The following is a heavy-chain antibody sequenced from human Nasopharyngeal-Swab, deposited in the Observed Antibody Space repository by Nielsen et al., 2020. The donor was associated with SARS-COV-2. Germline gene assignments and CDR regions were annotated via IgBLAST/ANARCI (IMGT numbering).Heavy chain of an antibody. V-gene: IGHV1-69*06. CDR3: ARGVVSGSYGSLTDAFEI. D-gene: IGHD1-26*01. CDR2: IIPIFGAA. CDR1: GGTFRTYA. J-gene: IGHJ3*02. Sequence: SVKVSCKASGGTFRTYAISWVRQAPGQGLEWMGGIIPIFGAANYAQKFQGRVTITADSSPSTAYMELSSLRSEDTAVYYCARGVVSGSYGSLTDAFEIWGQGTMVTVSS.